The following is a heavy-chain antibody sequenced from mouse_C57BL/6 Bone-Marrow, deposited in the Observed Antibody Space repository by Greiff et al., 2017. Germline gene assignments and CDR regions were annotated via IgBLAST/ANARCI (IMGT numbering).Heavy chain of an antibody. CDR1: GFTFSSYA. CDR3: TRDSPLYYGSSYWYFDV. J-gene: IGHJ1*03. Sequence: EVKLQESGEGLVKPGGSLKLSCAASGFTFSSYAMSWVRQTPEKRLEWVAYISSGGDYIYYADTVKGRFTISRDNARNTLYLQMSSLKSEDIAMYYCTRDSPLYYGSSYWYFDVWGTGTTVTVSS. V-gene: IGHV5-9-1*02. CDR2: ISSGGDYI. D-gene: IGHD1-1*01.